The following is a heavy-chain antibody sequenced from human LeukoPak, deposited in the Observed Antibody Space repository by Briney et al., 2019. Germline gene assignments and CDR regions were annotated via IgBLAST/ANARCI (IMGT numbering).Heavy chain of an antibody. CDR3: AKGGPYDYIWGSLGDAFDI. J-gene: IGHJ3*02. Sequence: PGGSLRLSCAASGFTFSSYAMSWVHQAPGKGLEWVSAISGSGGSTYYADSVKGRFTISRDNSKNTLYLQMNSLRAEDTAVYYCAKGGPYDYIWGSLGDAFDIWGQGTMVTVSS. CDR1: GFTFSSYA. D-gene: IGHD3-16*01. V-gene: IGHV3-23*01. CDR2: ISGSGGST.